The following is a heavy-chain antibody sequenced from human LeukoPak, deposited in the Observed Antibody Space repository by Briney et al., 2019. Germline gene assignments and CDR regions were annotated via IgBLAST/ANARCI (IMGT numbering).Heavy chain of an antibody. V-gene: IGHV1-2*02. CDR2: INPNSGGT. D-gene: IGHD6-13*01. Sequence: GASVSVSCKASGYTFTDYYMHWVRQAPGQGLEWMGWINPNSGGTNYAQKFQGRVTITRDTSITTAYMELSRLTSDDTAVYFCARDGEAAAVTNWFDPWGQGTLVAVSS. CDR3: ARDGEAAAVTNWFDP. CDR1: GYTFTDYY. J-gene: IGHJ5*02.